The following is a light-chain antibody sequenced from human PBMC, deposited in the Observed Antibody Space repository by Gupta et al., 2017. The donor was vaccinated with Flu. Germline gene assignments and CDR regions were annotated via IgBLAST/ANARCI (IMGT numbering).Light chain of an antibody. CDR2: LGS. CDR1: QSLLHSNGYTY. J-gene: IGKJ2*01. V-gene: IGKV2-28*01. CDR3: MQALQNPYT. Sequence: VTPGEPASISCRSSQSLLHSNGYTYLDWYLQKPGQSPQPLIYLGSTRASGVPDRFSGSGSGTDFTLKISRVEAEDVGVYHCMQALQNPYTFGQGTKLEIK.